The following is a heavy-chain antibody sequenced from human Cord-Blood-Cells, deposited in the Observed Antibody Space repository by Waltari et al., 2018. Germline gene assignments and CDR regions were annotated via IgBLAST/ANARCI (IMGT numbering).Heavy chain of an antibody. V-gene: IGHV4-30-4*08. D-gene: IGHD7-27*01. CDR2: IYYSGST. Sequence: QVQLQESGPGLVKPSQTLSLTCTVPGGSISRGAYYWSWIRQPPGKGLEWIGYIYYSGSTYYNPSLKSRVTISVDTSKNQFSLKLSSVTAADTAVYYCAREGRTGDLDYWGQGTLVTVSS. CDR1: GGSISRGAYY. CDR3: AREGRTGDLDY. J-gene: IGHJ4*02.